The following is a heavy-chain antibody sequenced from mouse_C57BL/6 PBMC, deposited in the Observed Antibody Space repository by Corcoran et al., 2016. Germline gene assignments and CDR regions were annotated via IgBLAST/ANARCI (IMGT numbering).Heavy chain of an antibody. Sequence: QIQSVQSGPELKKPGETVKISCKASGYTFTTYGMSWVKQAPGKGLKWMGWINTYSGVPTYADDFKGRFAFSLETSASTAYLQINNLKNEDTATYFCARVYYGSSYWDFDVWGTGTTVTVSS. J-gene: IGHJ1*03. CDR1: GYTFTTYG. V-gene: IGHV9-3*01. D-gene: IGHD1-1*01. CDR2: INTYSGVP. CDR3: ARVYYGSSYWDFDV.